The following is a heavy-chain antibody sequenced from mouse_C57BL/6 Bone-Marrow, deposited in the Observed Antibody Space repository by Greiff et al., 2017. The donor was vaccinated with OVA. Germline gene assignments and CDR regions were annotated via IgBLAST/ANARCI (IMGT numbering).Heavy chain of an antibody. CDR2: INPSSGYT. CDR1: GYTFTSYT. J-gene: IGHJ2*01. D-gene: IGHD1-1*01. Sequence: QVQLQQSGAELARPGASVKMSCKASGYTFTSYTMHWVKQRPGQGLEWIGYINPSSGYTKYNQKFKGKATLTADKSSSTAYMQLSSLTSEDSAFYYCALITTEGYWGQGTTLTVSS. CDR3: ALITTEGY. V-gene: IGHV1-4*01.